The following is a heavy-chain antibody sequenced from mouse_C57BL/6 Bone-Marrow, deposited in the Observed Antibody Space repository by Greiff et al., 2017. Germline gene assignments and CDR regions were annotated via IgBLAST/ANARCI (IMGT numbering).Heavy chain of an antibody. CDR1: GYTFTNYW. CDR3: ARSCDYDDYTMDY. CDR2: MHPNGGSP. D-gene: IGHD2-4*01. J-gene: IGHJ4*01. V-gene: IGHV1-64*01. Sequence: QVQLQQPGAELVKPGASVKLSCKASGYTFTNYWMHWVKQRPGQGLEWIGMMHPNGGSPDYNEKFKSEATLSVDKSSRTAYMERSSLTSEDSAVYYCARSCDYDDYTMDYWGQGTSVTVSS.